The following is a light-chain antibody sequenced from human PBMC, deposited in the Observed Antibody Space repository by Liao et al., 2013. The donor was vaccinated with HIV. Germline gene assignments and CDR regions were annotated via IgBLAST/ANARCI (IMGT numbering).Light chain of an antibody. CDR2: QDR. Sequence: SYEVTQPPSVSVSPGQTASITCSGDKLGDKYASWYQQKPGQSPVVVIYQDRQRPSGIPERFSGSNSGNTATLTISGTQAMDEADYYCQTWDTNTVVFGGGTKLTVL. CDR3: QTWDTNTVV. J-gene: IGLJ2*01. V-gene: IGLV3-1*01. CDR1: KLGDKY.